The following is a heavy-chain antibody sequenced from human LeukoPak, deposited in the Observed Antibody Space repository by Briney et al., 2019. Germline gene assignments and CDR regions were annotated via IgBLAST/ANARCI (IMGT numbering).Heavy chain of an antibody. D-gene: IGHD3-22*01. CDR1: GYTFTSYG. J-gene: IGHJ4*02. CDR2: ISAYNGNT. CDR3: ARGLYYYDSSGRYFDY. V-gene: IGHV1-18*01. Sequence: ASVKVSCKASGYTFTSYGISWVRQAPGQGLEWMGWISAYNGNTNYAQKLQGRVTMTTDTSTSTAYMELRSLRSDDTAVYYCARGLYYYDSSGRYFDYWDQGTLVTVSS.